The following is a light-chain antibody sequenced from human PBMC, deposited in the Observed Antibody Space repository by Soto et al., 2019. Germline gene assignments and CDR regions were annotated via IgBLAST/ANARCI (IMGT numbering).Light chain of an antibody. V-gene: IGLV1-40*01. CDR2: VNS. J-gene: IGLJ2*01. CDR1: SSNIGAGYD. Sequence: QSLLTQPPSVSGAPGQRGTISCTGSSSNIGAGYDVHWYQQLPGTAPKLLIYVNSNRPSGVPDRFSGSKSGTSASLAITGLQAEDEADYYCQSYDSSLGVVFGGGTKVTVL. CDR3: QSYDSSLGVV.